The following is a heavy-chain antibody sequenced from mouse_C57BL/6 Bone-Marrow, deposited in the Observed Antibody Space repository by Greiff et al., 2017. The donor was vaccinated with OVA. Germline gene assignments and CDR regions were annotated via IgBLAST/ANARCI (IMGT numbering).Heavy chain of an antibody. Sequence: EVMLVESGGGLVQSGRSLRLSCATSGFTFSDFYMEWVRQAPGKGLEWIAASRNKANDYTTAYSESVKGRFIVSRDTSQSILYLQMNALRAEDTAIYYCARDNWDWYFDVWGTGTTVTVSS. V-gene: IGHV7-1*01. CDR1: GFTFSDFY. D-gene: IGHD4-1*01. J-gene: IGHJ1*03. CDR2: SRNKANDYTT. CDR3: ARDNWDWYFDV.